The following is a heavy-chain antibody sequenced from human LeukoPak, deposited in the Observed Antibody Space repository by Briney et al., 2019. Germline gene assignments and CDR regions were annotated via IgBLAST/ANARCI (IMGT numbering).Heavy chain of an antibody. V-gene: IGHV4-30-2*01. Sequence: SQTLSLTCAVSGGSISSGGYSWSWIRQPPGKGLEWIGYIYHSGSTYYNPSLKSRVTISVDRSKNQFSLKLSSVTAADTAVYYCARASMRAAAGRMGNNWFDPWGQGTLVTVSS. J-gene: IGHJ5*02. CDR2: IYHSGST. CDR3: ARASMRAAAGRMGNNWFDP. D-gene: IGHD6-13*01. CDR1: GGSISSGGYS.